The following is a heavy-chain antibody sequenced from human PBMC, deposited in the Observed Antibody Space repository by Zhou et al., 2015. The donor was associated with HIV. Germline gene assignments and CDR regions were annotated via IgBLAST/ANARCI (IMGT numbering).Heavy chain of an antibody. CDR2: IIPIFGTA. D-gene: IGHD2-15*01. J-gene: IGHJ4*02. V-gene: IGHV1-69*12. CDR1: GGTFSSYA. Sequence: QVQLVQSGAEVKKPGSSVKVSCKASGGTFSSYAISWVRQAPGQGLEWMGGIIPIFGTANYAQKFQGRVTITADESTSTAYMELSSLRSEDTAVYYCARDPGGYCSGGSCYSNYFDYWGQGTLVAVSS. CDR3: ARDPGGYCSGGSCYSNYFDY.